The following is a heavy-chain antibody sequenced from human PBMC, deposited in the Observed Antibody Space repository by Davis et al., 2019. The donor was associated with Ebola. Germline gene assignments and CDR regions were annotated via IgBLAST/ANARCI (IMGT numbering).Heavy chain of an antibody. V-gene: IGHV3-21*01. CDR2: LCSSGNHR. D-gene: IGHD1-1*01. J-gene: IGHJ4*02. Sequence: PAGSLRLSCAASGFPFSRYGMDWVRHAPGQALEWVPSLCSSGNHRNYADPVKGRFAISRDNAGTSMSLQMNSLRVEDAAMYYCARERAGTIPPLDYWGRGTLVTVSS. CDR1: GFPFSRYG. CDR3: ARERAGTIPPLDY.